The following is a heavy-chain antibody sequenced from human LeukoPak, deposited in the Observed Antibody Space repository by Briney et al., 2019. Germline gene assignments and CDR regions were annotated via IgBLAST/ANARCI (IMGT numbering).Heavy chain of an antibody. CDR2: IYCSGST. CDR3: ARVGSSRPLDV. D-gene: IGHD6-13*01. V-gene: IGHV4-31*03. Sequence: SQTLSLTCTVSGGSISSGGYYWSWIRQHPGKGLEWIGYIYCSGSTYYNPSLKSRVTISVDTSKNQFSLKLSSVTAADTAVYYCARVGSSRPLDVWGQGTTVTVSS. CDR1: GGSISSGGYY. J-gene: IGHJ6*02.